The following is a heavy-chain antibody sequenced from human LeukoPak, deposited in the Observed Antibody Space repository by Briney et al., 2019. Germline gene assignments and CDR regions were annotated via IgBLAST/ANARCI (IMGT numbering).Heavy chain of an antibody. Sequence: GASVKVSCKASGYTFTGYYMHWVRQAPGQGLEWMGWINPNSGGTNYAQKFQGRVTMTRDTSISTAYMELSRLRSDDTAVYYCARDWTYYDILTGYRRDSPIDPWGQGTLVTVSS. D-gene: IGHD3-9*01. CDR1: GYTFTGYY. CDR2: INPNSGGT. V-gene: IGHV1-2*02. CDR3: ARDWTYYDILTGYRRDSPIDP. J-gene: IGHJ5*02.